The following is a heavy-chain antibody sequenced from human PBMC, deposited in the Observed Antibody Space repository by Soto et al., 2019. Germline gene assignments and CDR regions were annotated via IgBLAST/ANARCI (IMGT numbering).Heavy chain of an antibody. V-gene: IGHV4-59*03. D-gene: IGHD3-22*01. CDR3: AVSTGSSQYYFDS. Sequence: SETLSLTCTVFRGTINNYYWNWIRQPPGKGLEWIGNIYYSRSTNYNPCLKSRVTISIDTSKEEFSLNLNSVAAADTAVYYCAVSTGSSQYYFDSVGQGALVTRLL. J-gene: IGHJ4*02. CDR1: RGTINNYY. CDR2: IYYSRST.